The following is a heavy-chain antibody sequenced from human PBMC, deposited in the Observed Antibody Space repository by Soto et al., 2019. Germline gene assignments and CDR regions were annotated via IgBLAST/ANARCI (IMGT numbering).Heavy chain of an antibody. J-gene: IGHJ6*03. V-gene: IGHV1-8*01. CDR3: ARSASGYDYFAYYYYMDV. CDR1: GYTFTSYD. D-gene: IGHD5-12*01. CDR2: MNPNSGNT. Sequence: ASVKVSCKASGYTFTSYDINWVRQATGQGLEWMGWMNPNSGNTGYAQKFQGRVTMTRNTSISTAYMELSSLRSEDTAVYYCARSASGYDYFAYYYYMDVWGKGTTVTVSS.